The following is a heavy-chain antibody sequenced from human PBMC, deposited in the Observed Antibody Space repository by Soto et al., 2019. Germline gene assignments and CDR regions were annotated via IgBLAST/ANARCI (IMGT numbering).Heavy chain of an antibody. Sequence: DVQLVESGGGLVQPGRSLRLSCAASGFTFDDYAMHWVRQAPGKGLEWVSGISWNSGSIDYADSVKGRFTISRDNAKNSLYLQMNSLRAEDTALYYCAKDIEYQLPPSGFDPWGQGTLVTVSS. D-gene: IGHD2-2*01. CDR1: GFTFDDYA. CDR2: ISWNSGSI. CDR3: AKDIEYQLPPSGFDP. V-gene: IGHV3-9*01. J-gene: IGHJ5*02.